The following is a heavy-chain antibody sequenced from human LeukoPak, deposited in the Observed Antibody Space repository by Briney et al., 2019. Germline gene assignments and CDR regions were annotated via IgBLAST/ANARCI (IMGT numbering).Heavy chain of an antibody. CDR2: INPSGGST. J-gene: IGHJ4*02. D-gene: IGHD6-13*01. CDR3: ARGEYSSSWYVGGPFDY. V-gene: IGHV1-46*01. CDR1: GYTFTSYY. Sequence: ASVKVSCKASGYTFTSYYMHWVRQAPGQGLELMGIINPSGGSTSYAQKFQGRVTMTRDTSTSTVYMELSSLRSEDTAVYYCARGEYSSSWYVGGPFDYWGQGTLVTVSS.